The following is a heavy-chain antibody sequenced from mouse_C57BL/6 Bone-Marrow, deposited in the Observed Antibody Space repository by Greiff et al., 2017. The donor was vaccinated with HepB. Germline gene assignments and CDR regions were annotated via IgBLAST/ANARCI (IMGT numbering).Heavy chain of an antibody. CDR3: ARDRFDYYFDY. Sequence: EVQVVESGGDLVKPGGSLKLSCAASGFTFSTSGMSWVRQSPDERLEWVASISTGGTYTYYPDSVKGRFTISRDTATNTLFLLMTSLKSEDSAIYYCARDRFDYYFDYWGQGTTLTVSS. V-gene: IGHV5-6*01. D-gene: IGHD2-14*01. CDR1: GFTFSTSG. CDR2: ISTGGTYT. J-gene: IGHJ2*01.